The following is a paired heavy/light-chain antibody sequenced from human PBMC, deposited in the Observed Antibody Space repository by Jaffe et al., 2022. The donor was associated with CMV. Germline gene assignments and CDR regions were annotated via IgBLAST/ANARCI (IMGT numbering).Heavy chain of an antibody. D-gene: IGHD3-22*01. Sequence: EVQLVESGGGLVKPGGSLRLSCAASGFTFSDAWMKWVRQAPGKGLEWVGRIKSKANGGTTDHAAAMKGRFTISRDDSKNTLYLQMSSLKVEDTAVYYCLSYRDSSGYHFDYRGQGTLVTVSS. CDR1: GFTFSDAW. J-gene: IGHJ4*02. V-gene: IGHV3-15*01. CDR3: LSYRDSSGYHFDY. CDR2: IKSKANGGTT.
Light chain of an antibody. CDR2: DTS. Sequence: QAVVTQEPSLTVSPGGTVTLTCGSSTGTVTSGHYPYWFQQKAGQAPRTLIYDTSNKHSWTPARFSGSLLGGKAALTLSGAQPEDEADYYCLLSYTGVGVFGGGTKLTVL. CDR1: TGTVTSGHY. CDR3: LLSYTGVGV. V-gene: IGLV7-46*01. J-gene: IGLJ3*02.